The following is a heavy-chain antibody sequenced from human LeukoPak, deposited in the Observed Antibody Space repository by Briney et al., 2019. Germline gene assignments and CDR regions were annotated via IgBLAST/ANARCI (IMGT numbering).Heavy chain of an antibody. CDR3: ARSLRDYYYGSGSYNH. D-gene: IGHD3-10*01. V-gene: IGHV4-4*07. CDR2: IYTSGST. J-gene: IGHJ5*02. Sequence: SETLSLTCTVSGDSISIYSWSWIRQPAGKGLEWIGRIYTSGSTNYNPSLKSRVTISVDTSKNQFSLKLSSVTAADTAVYYCARSLRDYYYGSGSYNHWGQGTLVTVSS. CDR1: GDSISIYS.